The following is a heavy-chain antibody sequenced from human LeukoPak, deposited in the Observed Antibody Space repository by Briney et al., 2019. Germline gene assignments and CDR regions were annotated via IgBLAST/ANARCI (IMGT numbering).Heavy chain of an antibody. CDR1: GDSISSNNW. V-gene: IGHV4-4*02. J-gene: IGHJ4*02. D-gene: IGHD3-10*01. Sequence: SGTLSLTCAVSGDSISSNNWWSWVRQPPGKGLEWVGEIYHSGTTNYRPSLKSRVTISLDKSKNQFSLRLTSVTAADTAVYYCARDPSGNGVNFDYWGQGTLVTVSS. CDR3: ARDPSGNGVNFDY. CDR2: IYHSGTT.